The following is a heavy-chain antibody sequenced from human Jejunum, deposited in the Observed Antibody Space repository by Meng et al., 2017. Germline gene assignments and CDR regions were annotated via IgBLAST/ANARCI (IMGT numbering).Heavy chain of an antibody. CDR2: VSSSGDNT. D-gene: IGHD2/OR15-2a*01. CDR1: GLTLRNYA. CDR3: ATDKTFMTTLAD. Sequence: GESLKISCAASGLTLRNYAMSWVRQAPGKGLEWVSTVSSSGDNTYYADSVKGRFTIFRDNSKNSLFLQMNSLRAEDTAVYYCATDKTFMTTLADWGQGTLVTVSS. V-gene: IGHV3-23*01. J-gene: IGHJ4*02.